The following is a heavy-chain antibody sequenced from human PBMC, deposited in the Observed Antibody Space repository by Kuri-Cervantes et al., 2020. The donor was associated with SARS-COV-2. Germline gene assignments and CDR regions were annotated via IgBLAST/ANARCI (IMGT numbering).Heavy chain of an antibody. CDR2: IRSKANSYAT. D-gene: IGHD4-23*01. CDR1: GFTFSGSA. CDR3: ARDPPHGTDYGGSMDV. V-gene: IGHV3-73*01. J-gene: IGHJ6*02. Sequence: GESLKISCAASGFTFSGSAMHWVRQASGKGLEWVGRIRSKANSYATAYAASVKGRFTISRDDSKNTAYLQMNSLKTEDTAVYYCARDPPHGTDYGGSMDVWGQGTTVTVSS.